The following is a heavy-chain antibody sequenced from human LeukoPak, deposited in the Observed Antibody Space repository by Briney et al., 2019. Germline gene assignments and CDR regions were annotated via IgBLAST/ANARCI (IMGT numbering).Heavy chain of an antibody. CDR2: ISGSGGST. J-gene: IGHJ4*02. CDR1: GFTFSSYA. V-gene: IGHV3-23*01. Sequence: GGSLRLSCAASGFTFSSYAMSWVRQAPGKGLERVSAISGSGGSTYYADSVKGRFTISRDNSKNTLYLQMNSLRAEDTAVYYCAKADNGMIVVVNTQAFDYWGPGTLVTVSS. D-gene: IGHD3-22*01. CDR3: AKADNGMIVVVNTQAFDY.